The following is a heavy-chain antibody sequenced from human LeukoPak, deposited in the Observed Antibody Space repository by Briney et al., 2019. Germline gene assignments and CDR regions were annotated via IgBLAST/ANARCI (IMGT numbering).Heavy chain of an antibody. Sequence: PSETLSLTCTVSGGSVSSGSYYWSWIRQPPGKGLERIGGSTNYNPSLKSRVTISVDTSKNQFSLKLSSVTAADTAVYYCARGSGDDAFDIWGQGTMVTVSS. CDR2: GST. CDR3: ARGSGDDAFDI. J-gene: IGHJ3*02. D-gene: IGHD2-21*01. CDR1: GGSVSSGSYY. V-gene: IGHV4-61*01.